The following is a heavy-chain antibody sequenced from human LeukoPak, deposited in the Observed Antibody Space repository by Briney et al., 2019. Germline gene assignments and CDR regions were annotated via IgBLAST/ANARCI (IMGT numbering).Heavy chain of an antibody. D-gene: IGHD3-22*01. CDR3: AKATMIVVVTTRTFFDY. J-gene: IGHJ4*02. CDR2: ISGSGGST. Sequence: PGGSLRLSCAASGFTFSSYAMSWVRQAPGKGLEWVSAISGSGGSTYYADSVKGRFTISRDNSKNTLYLQMNSLRAEDTAVYYCAKATMIVVVTTRTFFDYWGQGTLVTVSS. CDR1: GFTFSSYA. V-gene: IGHV3-23*01.